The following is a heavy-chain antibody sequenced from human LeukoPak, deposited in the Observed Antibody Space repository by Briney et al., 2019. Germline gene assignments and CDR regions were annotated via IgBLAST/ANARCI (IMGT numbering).Heavy chain of an antibody. J-gene: IGHJ4*02. Sequence: SVKVSCKASGGTFSSYAISWVRQAPGQGLEWMGRIIPILGIANYAQKFQGRVTITEDKSTSTAYMELSSLRSEDTAVYHCAHYYDSSAWAYWGQGTLVTVSS. CDR2: IIPILGIA. D-gene: IGHD3-22*01. CDR3: AHYYDSSAWAY. CDR1: GGTFSSYA. V-gene: IGHV1-69*04.